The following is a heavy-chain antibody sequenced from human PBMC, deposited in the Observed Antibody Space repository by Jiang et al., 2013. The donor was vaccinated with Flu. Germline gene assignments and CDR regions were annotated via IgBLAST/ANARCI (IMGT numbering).Heavy chain of an antibody. V-gene: IGHV3-23*01. Sequence: DLVQPGGSLRLSCAATGFTFRSYAMSWVRQAPGKGLEWVSAISGESGGTYYADSVKGRFTISRANSKNTLYLEMNSLRAEDTAIYYCAKDQYSSPSDFDYWGQGTLVTVSS. CDR1: GFTFRSYA. CDR2: ISGESGGT. D-gene: IGHD6-13*01. CDR3: AKDQYSSPSDFDY. J-gene: IGHJ4*02.